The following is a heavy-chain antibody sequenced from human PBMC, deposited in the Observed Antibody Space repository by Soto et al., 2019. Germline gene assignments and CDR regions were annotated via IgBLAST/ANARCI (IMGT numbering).Heavy chain of an antibody. CDR3: SRGILV. V-gene: IGHV4-31*03. CDR2: ISYGGTT. D-gene: IGHD2-15*01. CDR1: GGSMNSGGYC. Sequence: QVQLQESGPGLVKPSQTLSLTCTVSGGSMNSGGYCWNWIRQHPGEGLGWIGCISYGGTTSYNPSLKRRLTISVDTSKNQFSLMLNSVTAADTAVYYCSRGILVWGQGTLITVSS. J-gene: IGHJ4*02.